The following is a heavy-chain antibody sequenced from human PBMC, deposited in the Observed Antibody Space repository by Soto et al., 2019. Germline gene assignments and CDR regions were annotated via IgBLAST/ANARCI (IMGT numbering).Heavy chain of an antibody. CDR2: ISSSSSYI. Sequence: PGGSLRLSCAASGFTFSSYSMNWARQAPGKGLEWVSSISSSSSYIYFADSVKGRFTISADKSITTAYLQWSSLKASDTAMYYCARMYSGYDTTLYGLDVWGQGTTVTVSS. J-gene: IGHJ6*02. D-gene: IGHD5-12*01. CDR3: ARMYSGYDTTLYGLDV. V-gene: IGHV3-21*04. CDR1: GFTFSSYS.